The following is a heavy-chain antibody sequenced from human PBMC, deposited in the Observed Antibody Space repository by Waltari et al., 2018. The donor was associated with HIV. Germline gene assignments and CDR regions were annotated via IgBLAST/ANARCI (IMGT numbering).Heavy chain of an antibody. Sequence: QVHLQQSGAGLLKPSETLSLTCPVSGGSFSGYYWSWIRQPPGPGLEWIGEVNHSGNINYNPSLKSRLIISVDTSKRQFSLRLKSVTAADTAVYYCSREGYGGNPANNFDFWGQGTLVSVSS. V-gene: IGHV4-34*01. J-gene: IGHJ4*02. CDR3: SREGYGGNPANNFDF. D-gene: IGHD2-15*01. CDR2: VNHSGNI. CDR1: GGSFSGYY.